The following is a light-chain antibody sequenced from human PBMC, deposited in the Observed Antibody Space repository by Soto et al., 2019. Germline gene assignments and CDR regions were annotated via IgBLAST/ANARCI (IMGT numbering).Light chain of an antibody. Sequence: QPVLTQSPSASASLGASVKLTCTLSSGHSTYAIAWHKQQPEKGPRFLMRLNSDGSHNKGDGIPDRFSGSSSGAERYLTISSLQSEDESDYYCQTWGTGFRVFGGGTKLTVL. CDR2: LNSDGSH. CDR1: SGHSTYA. J-gene: IGLJ2*01. CDR3: QTWGTGFRV. V-gene: IGLV4-69*02.